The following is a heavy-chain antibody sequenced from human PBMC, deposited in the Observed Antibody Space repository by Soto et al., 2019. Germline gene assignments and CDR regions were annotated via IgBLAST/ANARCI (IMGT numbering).Heavy chain of an antibody. V-gene: IGHV3-33*01. CDR2: IWYDGSNK. CDR1: EFTFSNHG. D-gene: IGHD1-20*01. Sequence: QVQLVESGGGVVQPGRSLRLSCAASEFTFSNHGMHWVRQAPGKGLEWVAVIWYDGSNKYYADSVKGRFTISRENSKNTLSLQMTSRRAEDTAVYYCARDISGTSMGMDVWGQGTTVTVSS. CDR3: ARDISGTSMGMDV. J-gene: IGHJ6*02.